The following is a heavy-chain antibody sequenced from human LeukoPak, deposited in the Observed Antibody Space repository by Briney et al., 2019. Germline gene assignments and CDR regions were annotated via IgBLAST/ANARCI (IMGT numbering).Heavy chain of an antibody. V-gene: IGHV3-7*01. D-gene: IGHD3-10*01. CDR1: GFTFSSYW. J-gene: IGHJ4*02. CDR3: ARDLVSDYYGSGSYLYYFDY. Sequence: GGSLRLSCAASGFTFSSYWMSWVRQAPGKGLEWVANIKQDGSEKYYVDSVRGRFTISRDNAKNSLYLQMNSLRAEDTAVYYCARDLVSDYYGSGSYLYYFDYWGQGTLVTVSS. CDR2: IKQDGSEK.